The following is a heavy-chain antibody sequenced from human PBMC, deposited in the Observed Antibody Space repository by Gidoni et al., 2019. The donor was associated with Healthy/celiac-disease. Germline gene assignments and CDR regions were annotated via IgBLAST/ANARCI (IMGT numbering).Heavy chain of an antibody. D-gene: IGHD5-18*01. CDR2: INPSGGST. Sequence: QVQLVQSGAEVKKPGASVKVSCKASGYTFTSYYMHWVRQAPGQGLEWMGIINPSGGSTSYAQKFQGRVTMTRDTSTSTVYMELSSLRSEDTAVYYCAREPTAMVNYYGMDVWGQGTTVTVSS. CDR1: GYTFTSYY. J-gene: IGHJ6*02. CDR3: AREPTAMVNYYGMDV. V-gene: IGHV1-46*01.